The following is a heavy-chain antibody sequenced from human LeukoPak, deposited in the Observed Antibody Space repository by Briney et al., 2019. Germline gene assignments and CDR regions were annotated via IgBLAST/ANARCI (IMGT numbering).Heavy chain of an antibody. CDR1: GFTFSSYS. Sequence: GGSLRLSCAASGFTFSSYSMNWVRQAPGKGPEWVSSISSSSSYIYYADSVKGRFTISRDNAKNSLYLQMNSLRAEDTAVYYCARAQYVAAAGRAYWGQGTLVTVSS. J-gene: IGHJ4*02. CDR3: ARAQYVAAAGRAY. CDR2: ISSSSSYI. D-gene: IGHD6-13*01. V-gene: IGHV3-21*01.